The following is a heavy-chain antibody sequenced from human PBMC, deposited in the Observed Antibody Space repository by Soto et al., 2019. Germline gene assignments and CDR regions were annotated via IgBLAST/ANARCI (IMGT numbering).Heavy chain of an antibody. J-gene: IGHJ3*02. V-gene: IGHV1-18*01. CDR1: GYTFTSYG. Sequence: ASVKVSCKASGYTFTSYGISWVRQAPGQGLEWMGWISAYNGNTNYAQKLQGRVTMTTDTSTSTAYMELRSLRSDDTAVYYCARDRPFFTGYYPRSPDAFDIWGQGTMVTVSS. CDR3: ARDRPFFTGYYPRSPDAFDI. CDR2: ISAYNGNT. D-gene: IGHD3-9*01.